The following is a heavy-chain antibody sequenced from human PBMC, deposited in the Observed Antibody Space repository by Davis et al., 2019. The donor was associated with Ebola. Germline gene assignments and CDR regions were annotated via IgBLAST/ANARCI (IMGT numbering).Heavy chain of an antibody. V-gene: IGHV1-69*04. D-gene: IGHD2-8*01. CDR1: GGTLSRFA. Sequence: SSVNVSCKASGGTLSRFASSWVRQAPGQGLEWMGRIIPILGIANYAQNFQGRVTITADKSTSTAYMVLSRLKSFDTAVYYCAGGDVLPDLSGGNWLDPWGQGTLVTVSS. CDR3: AGGDVLPDLSGGNWLDP. CDR2: IIPILGIA. J-gene: IGHJ5*02.